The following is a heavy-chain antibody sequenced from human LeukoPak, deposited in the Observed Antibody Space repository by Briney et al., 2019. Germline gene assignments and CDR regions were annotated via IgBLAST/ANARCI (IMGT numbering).Heavy chain of an antibody. CDR3: ARHLGYYGSGTYRDAFDI. J-gene: IGHJ3*02. V-gene: IGHV4-34*01. CDR1: GGSFSGYS. CDR2: FNHSGST. Sequence: SETLSLNCAVYGGSFSGYSWTWIRQPPGKGLEWIGEFNHSGSTNYNPSLKSRVTISVDTSKNQFSLKLSSVTAADTAVYYCARHLGYYGSGTYRDAFDIWGQGTMVTVSS. D-gene: IGHD3-10*01.